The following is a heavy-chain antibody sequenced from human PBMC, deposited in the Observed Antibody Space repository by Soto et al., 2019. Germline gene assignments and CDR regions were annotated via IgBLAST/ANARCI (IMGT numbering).Heavy chain of an antibody. D-gene: IGHD3-16*02. CDR1: GFTFSSYC. Sequence: PGGSLRLSCAASGFTFSSYCMNWVRHAPVKGLEWVSSISRSRSNRYYADSVKSRFTISRDNVKNSLYIQMNSLRAEDTPVYYCARDIGVGYDYVWGSYRYNYYYGMEFWGQGTTVTVSS. V-gene: IGHV3-21*01. CDR2: ISRSRSNR. CDR3: ARDIGVGYDYVWGSYRYNYYYGMEF. J-gene: IGHJ6*02.